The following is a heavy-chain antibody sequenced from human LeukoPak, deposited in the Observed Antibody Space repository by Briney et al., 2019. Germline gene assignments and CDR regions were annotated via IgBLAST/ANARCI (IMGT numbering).Heavy chain of an antibody. J-gene: IGHJ5*02. Sequence: GRSLRLSCAASGFTFSSYAMHWVRQAPGKGLEWVAVISYDGSNKYYADSVKGRFTISRDNSKTTLYLQLNSLRVEDTAVYYCAKPGSGNYFTHNWFDPWGRGTLVTVSS. CDR1: GFTFSSYA. CDR2: ISYDGSNK. CDR3: AKPGSGNYFTHNWFDP. V-gene: IGHV3-30-3*01. D-gene: IGHD1-26*01.